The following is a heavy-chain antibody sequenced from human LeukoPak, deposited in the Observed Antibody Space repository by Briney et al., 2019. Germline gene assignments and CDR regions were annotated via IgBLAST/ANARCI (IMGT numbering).Heavy chain of an antibody. J-gene: IGHJ4*02. V-gene: IGHV3-7*01. CDR2: IKQDGSEK. CDR1: GFTFSSYW. D-gene: IGHD1-26*01. Sequence: PGGSLRLSCAASGFTFSSYWMSWVRQDPGKGREWVANIKQDGSEKYYVDSVKGRFTISRDNAKNSLYLQMNSLRAEDTAVYYCARPFLSGSYPDYWGQGTLVTVSS. CDR3: ARPFLSGSYPDY.